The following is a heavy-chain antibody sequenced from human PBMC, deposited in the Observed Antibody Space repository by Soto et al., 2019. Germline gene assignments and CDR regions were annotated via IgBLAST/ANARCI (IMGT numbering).Heavy chain of an antibody. Sequence: SETLSLTCTVSGGSISNYYWSWVRQSPGKGLEWIGYIFYIGTTNYNPSLKSRVTISLDTSKNQFSLKLRSVTAADTAVYYCVRGGGGYGNGTIDYWGQGTLVTVSA. D-gene: IGHD5-18*01. CDR1: GGSISNYY. V-gene: IGHV4-59*01. CDR2: IFYIGTT. J-gene: IGHJ4*02. CDR3: VRGGGGYGNGTIDY.